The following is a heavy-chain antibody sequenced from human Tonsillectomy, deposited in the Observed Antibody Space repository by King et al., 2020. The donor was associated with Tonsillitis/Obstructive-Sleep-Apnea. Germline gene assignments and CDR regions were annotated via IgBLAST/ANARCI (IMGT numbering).Heavy chain of an antibody. CDR3: ARDXVDCSSTSCYAALWFDP. CDR1: GFTFSSYG. J-gene: IGHJ5*02. CDR2: IWYDGSNK. D-gene: IGHD2-2*01. V-gene: IGHV3-33*01. Sequence: VQLVESGGGVVQPGRSLRLSCAASGFTFSSYGMHWVRQAPGKGLEWVAVIWYDGSNKYYADSVKGRFTISRDNSKNTLYLQMNSLRAEDTAVYYCARDXVDCSSTSCYAALWFDPWGQGTLVTVSS.